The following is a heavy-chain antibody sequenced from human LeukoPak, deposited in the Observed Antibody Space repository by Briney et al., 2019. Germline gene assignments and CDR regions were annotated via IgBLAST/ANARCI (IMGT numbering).Heavy chain of an antibody. D-gene: IGHD3-10*01. CDR2: IRYDGGNK. CDR1: GFTFSSYA. CDR3: AKDGHYGSGATLDY. Sequence: GGSLRLSCAASGFTFSSYAMHWVRQAPGKGLEWVAFIRYDGGNKYYADSVKGRFTISRDNSKNTLYLQMNSLRAEDTAVYYCAKDGHYGSGATLDYWGQGTLVTVSS. J-gene: IGHJ4*02. V-gene: IGHV3-30*02.